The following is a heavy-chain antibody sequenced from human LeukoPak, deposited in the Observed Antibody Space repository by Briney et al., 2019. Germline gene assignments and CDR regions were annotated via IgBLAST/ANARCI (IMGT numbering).Heavy chain of an antibody. D-gene: IGHD2-15*01. CDR2: VSIWDTPI. Sequence: GDSLRLSRALSGFTLRSYRVNCVPEAPGKGGVDMSYVSIWDTPIYSAVSVKGRFTISRDNTNNSLYLQMISLRAAETAVYYCVRGGGSADKYNAFDIWGQGTMVTGSS. CDR1: GFTLRSYR. CDR3: VRGGGSADKYNAFDI. J-gene: IGHJ3*02. V-gene: IGHV3-48*04.